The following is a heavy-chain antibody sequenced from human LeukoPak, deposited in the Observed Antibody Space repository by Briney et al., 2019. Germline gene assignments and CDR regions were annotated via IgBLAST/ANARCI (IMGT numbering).Heavy chain of an antibody. D-gene: IGHD4-23*01. CDR2: IWYDGSNK. CDR1: GFTFSSYG. CDR3: AKEMTTVVTDDAFDI. J-gene: IGHJ3*02. V-gene: IGHV3-33*06. Sequence: HPGGSLRLSCAASGFTFSSYGMHWVRQAPGEGLEWVAVIWYDGSNKYYADSVKGRFTISRDNSKNTLYLQMNSLRAEDTAVYYCAKEMTTVVTDDAFDIWGQGTMVTVSS.